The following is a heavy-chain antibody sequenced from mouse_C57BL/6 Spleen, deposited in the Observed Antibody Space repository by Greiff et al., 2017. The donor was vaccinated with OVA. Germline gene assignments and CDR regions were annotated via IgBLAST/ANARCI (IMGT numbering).Heavy chain of an antibody. Sequence: VQLQQPGAELVMPGASVKLSCKASGYTFTSYWMHWVKQRPGQGLEWIGEIDPSDSYTNYNQKFKGKSTLTVDKSSSTAYMQLSSLTSEDSAAYYCARGDYYGSSYWYFDVWGTGTTVTVSS. D-gene: IGHD1-1*01. CDR1: GYTFTSYW. CDR3: ARGDYYGSSYWYFDV. CDR2: IDPSDSYT. V-gene: IGHV1-69*01. J-gene: IGHJ1*03.